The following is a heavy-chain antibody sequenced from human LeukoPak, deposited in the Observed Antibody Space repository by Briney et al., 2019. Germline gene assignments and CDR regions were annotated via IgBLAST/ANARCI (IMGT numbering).Heavy chain of an antibody. J-gene: IGHJ6*04. D-gene: IGHD6-13*01. CDR3: ARSFGISSWYNTPSGMDV. CDR2: IWYDGSNK. CDR1: GFTFSSYG. V-gene: IGHV3-33*01. Sequence: PGRSLRLSCAASGFTFSSYGMHWVRQAPGEGLEWVAVIWYDGSNKYYADSVKGRFTISRDNSKNTLYLQMNSLRAEDTAVYYCARSFGISSWYNTPSGMDVWGKGTTVTVSS.